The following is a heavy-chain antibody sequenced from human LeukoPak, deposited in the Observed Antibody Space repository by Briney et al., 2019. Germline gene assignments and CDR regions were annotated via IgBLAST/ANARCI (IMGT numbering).Heavy chain of an antibody. CDR2: IRASGGTA. J-gene: IGHJ6*04. CDR3: AELGITMIGGV. CDR1: GFTFSNYA. D-gene: IGHD3-10*02. Sequence: GGSLRLSCAASGFTFSNYAMSWVRQAPGKGLEWVSAIRASGGTAYYADSVKGRFTISRDNAKNSLYLQMNSLRAEDTAVYYCAELGITMIGGVWGKGTTVTISS. V-gene: IGHV3-23*01.